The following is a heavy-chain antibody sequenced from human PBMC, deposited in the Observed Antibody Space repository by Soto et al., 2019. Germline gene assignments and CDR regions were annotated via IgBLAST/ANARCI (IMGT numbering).Heavy chain of an antibody. J-gene: IGHJ4*01. CDR1: GYTFTGYY. D-gene: IGHD3-22*01. Sequence: ASVKVSCKASGYTFTGYYMHWVRQAPGQGLEWMGWINPNSGGTNYAQKFQGRVTMTRDTSISTAYMELSRLRSDDTAVSYCARDPPVVYDRSGDPLSRFDYWR. CDR2: INPNSGGT. CDR3: ARDPPVVYDRSGDPLSRFDY. V-gene: IGHV1-2*02.